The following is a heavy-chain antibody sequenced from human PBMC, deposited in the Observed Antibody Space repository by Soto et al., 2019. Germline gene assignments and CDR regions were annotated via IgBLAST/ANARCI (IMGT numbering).Heavy chain of an antibody. Sequence: PGGSLRLSCAASGFTFSSYGMHWVRQAPGKGLEWVAVIWYDGSNKYYADSVKGRFTISRDNSKNTLYLQMNSLRAEDTAVYYCARAYPQVGSNYCDYWGRGILVTVSS. CDR2: IWYDGSNK. J-gene: IGHJ4*02. CDR1: GFTFSSYG. D-gene: IGHD1-26*01. V-gene: IGHV3-33*01. CDR3: ARAYPQVGSNYCDY.